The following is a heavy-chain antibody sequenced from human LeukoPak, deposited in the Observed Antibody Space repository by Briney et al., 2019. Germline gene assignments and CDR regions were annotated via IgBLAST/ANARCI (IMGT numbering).Heavy chain of an antibody. CDR1: GFTFSSYA. Sequence: GGSLRLSCAASGFTFSSYAMHWVRQAPGKGLEWVAVISYDGSNKYYADSVKGRFTISRDNSKNTLFLQMNSLRAEDTAVYYCARGRLGYCINGECSHNWFDPWGQGTLVTVSS. V-gene: IGHV3-30-3*01. CDR2: ISYDGSNK. J-gene: IGHJ5*02. CDR3: ARGRLGYCINGECSHNWFDP. D-gene: IGHD2-8*01.